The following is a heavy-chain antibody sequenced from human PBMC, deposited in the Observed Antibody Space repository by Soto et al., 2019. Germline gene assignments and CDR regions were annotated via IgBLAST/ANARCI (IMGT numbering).Heavy chain of an antibody. CDR1: GGTFTTYA. J-gene: IGHJ6*02. Sequence: QVQLVQSGAEVKKPGSSVRVSCQASGGTFTTYAFNWVRQAPGQGLEWMGGIIPMYNKPNYAPNFLGRVTISADPSTSTAYMELTTLRSEDTAVYFCVRGYSGGYYYAMDVWGQGTTVTVSS. V-gene: IGHV1-69*01. CDR2: IIPMYNKP. D-gene: IGHD4-4*01. CDR3: VRGYSGGYYYAMDV.